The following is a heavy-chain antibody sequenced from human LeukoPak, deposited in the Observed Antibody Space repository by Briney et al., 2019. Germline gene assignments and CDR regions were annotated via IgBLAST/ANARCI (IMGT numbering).Heavy chain of an antibody. D-gene: IGHD6-13*01. CDR2: INSDGSST. J-gene: IGHJ4*02. Sequence: GGSLRLSCAASGFTFSSYWMHWVRQAPGKGLLWVSRINSDGSSTSYADSVKGRFTISRDNAKNTLYLQMNSLRAEDTAVYYCARRIAAAAAPDYFYFWGQGTLVTVSS. CDR3: ARRIAAAAAPDYFYF. CDR1: GFTFSSYW. V-gene: IGHV3-74*01.